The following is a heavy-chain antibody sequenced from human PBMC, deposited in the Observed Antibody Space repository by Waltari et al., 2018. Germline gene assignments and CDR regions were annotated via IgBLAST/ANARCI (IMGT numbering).Heavy chain of an antibody. CDR1: GGSIHSNRVS. CDR2: ISYNGAT. D-gene: IGHD5-12*01. CDR3: ATYIGASIGTAAFDV. J-gene: IGHJ3*01. Sequence: QLQLQESGPGRVNPSEPRSLSCGASGGSIHSNRVSWGWIRQPPGQGLEWIGTISYNGATYSSPSLRGRVTVSRDTSMNQLSLKLGSVTAADTAVYYCATYIGASIGTAAFDVWGQGTMVTVSS. V-gene: IGHV4-39*01.